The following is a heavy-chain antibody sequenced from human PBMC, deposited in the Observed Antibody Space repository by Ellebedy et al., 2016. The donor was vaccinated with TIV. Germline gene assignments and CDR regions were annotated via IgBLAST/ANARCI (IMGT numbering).Heavy chain of an antibody. V-gene: IGHV4-34*01. CDR1: GGSFSGYY. Sequence: GSLRLXXAVYGGSFSGYYWSWIRQPPGKGLEWIGEINHSGSTNYNPSLKSRVTISVDTSKNQFSLKLSSVTAADTAVYYCARGIPLYYYGSGSSPGDYWGQGTLVTVSS. D-gene: IGHD3-10*01. J-gene: IGHJ4*02. CDR2: INHSGST. CDR3: ARGIPLYYYGSGSSPGDY.